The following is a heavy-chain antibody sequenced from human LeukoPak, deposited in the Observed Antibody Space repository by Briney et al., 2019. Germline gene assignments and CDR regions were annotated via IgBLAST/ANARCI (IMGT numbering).Heavy chain of an antibody. V-gene: IGHV3-11*06. D-gene: IGHD5-18*01. CDR1: GFTFSDNY. Sequence: GGSLRLSCAASGFTFSDNYMSWIRQAPGKGLEWVSYISSSSSYTNYADSVEGRFTISRDNAKNSLYLQMNSLRAEDTAVYYCARVSGRGHSYGYGDYWGQGTLVTVSS. CDR2: ISSSSSYT. J-gene: IGHJ4*02. CDR3: ARVSGRGHSYGYGDY.